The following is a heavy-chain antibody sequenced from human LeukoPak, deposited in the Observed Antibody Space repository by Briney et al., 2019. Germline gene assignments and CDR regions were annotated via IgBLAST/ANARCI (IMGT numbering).Heavy chain of an antibody. CDR3: ARDGRYCSSTSCYENWFDP. D-gene: IGHD2-2*01. CDR1: GFTFSSYE. CDR2: ISSSGSTI. J-gene: IGHJ5*02. V-gene: IGHV3-48*03. Sequence: GGSLRLSCAAPGFTFSSYEMNWVRQAPGKGLEWVSYISSSGSTIYYADSVKGRFTISRDNAKNSLYLQMNSLRAEDTAVYYCARDGRYCSSTSCYENWFDPWGQGTLVTVSS.